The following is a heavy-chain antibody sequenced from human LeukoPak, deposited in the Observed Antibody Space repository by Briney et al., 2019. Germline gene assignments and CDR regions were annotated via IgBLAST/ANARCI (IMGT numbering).Heavy chain of an antibody. D-gene: IGHD3-3*01. J-gene: IGHJ4*02. V-gene: IGHV4-59*12. CDR1: GGSISSYY. CDR3: ARLTYDFWSGYHLDY. Sequence: SETLSLTCTVSGGSISSYYWSWIRQPPGKGLEWIGYIYYSGSTYYNPSLKSRVTISVDTSKNQFSLKLSSVTAADTAVYYCARLTYDFWSGYHLDYWGQGTLVTVSS. CDR2: IYYSGST.